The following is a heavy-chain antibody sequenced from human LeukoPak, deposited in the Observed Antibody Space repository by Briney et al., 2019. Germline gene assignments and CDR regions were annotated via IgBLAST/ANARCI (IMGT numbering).Heavy chain of an antibody. CDR3: ARSRAVVVIIPFDY. J-gene: IGHJ4*02. Sequence: SETLSLTCTVSGYSISSGYYWGWIRQPPGKGLEWIGSIYHSGSTYYNPSLKSRVTISVDTSKNQFSLKLSSVTAADTAVYYCARSRAVVVIIPFDYWGQGTLVTVSS. CDR1: GYSISSGYY. CDR2: IYHSGST. D-gene: IGHD3-22*01. V-gene: IGHV4-38-2*02.